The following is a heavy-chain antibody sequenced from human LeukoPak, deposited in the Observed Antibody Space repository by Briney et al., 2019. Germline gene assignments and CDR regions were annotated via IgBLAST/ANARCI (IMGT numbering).Heavy chain of an antibody. V-gene: IGHV1-69*05. CDR2: IIPIFGTA. CDR3: ARDGSLGAPGYYYYMDV. D-gene: IGHD2-2*03. CDR1: GDSFSSYA. J-gene: IGHJ6*03. Sequence: GASVKVSCKASGDSFSSYALSWVRQAPGQGLEGMGGIIPIFGTANYAQNFHGRVPIRTHESTSRAYMELTSLRSGDTAVYYCARDGSLGAPGYYYYMDVWSKGTTVTVSS.